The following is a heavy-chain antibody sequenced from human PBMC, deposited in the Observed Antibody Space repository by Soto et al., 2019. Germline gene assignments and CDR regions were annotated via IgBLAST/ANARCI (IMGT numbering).Heavy chain of an antibody. D-gene: IGHD5-12*01. CDR2: INHSGST. Sequence: NLSETLSLTCAVYGGSLSGYYWSWIRQPPGKGLERIGEINHSGSTNYNPSLKSRVTISVDTSKNQFSLKLSSVPAADTAVYYCGRDGYSGHVGSLPRPRYYYGMEVWGQGTTLTVS. V-gene: IGHV4-34*01. J-gene: IGHJ6*01. CDR1: GGSLSGYY. CDR3: GRDGYSGHVGSLPRPRYYYGMEV.